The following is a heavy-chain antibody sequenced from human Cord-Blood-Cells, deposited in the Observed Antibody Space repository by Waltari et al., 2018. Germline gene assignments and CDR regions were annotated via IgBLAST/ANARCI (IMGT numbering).Heavy chain of an antibody. V-gene: IGHV4-59*01. CDR1: GGSISSYY. CDR3: ARDRYSSGTFDY. CDR2: IYYSGST. Sequence: QVQLQESGPGLVKPSETLSLTCTVSGGSISSYYSSWIRQPPGKGLEWIGYIYYSGSTNYNPSLKSRVTISVDTSKNQFSLKLSSVTAADTAVYYCARDRYSSGTFDYWGQGTLVTVSS. J-gene: IGHJ4*02. D-gene: IGHD3-22*01.